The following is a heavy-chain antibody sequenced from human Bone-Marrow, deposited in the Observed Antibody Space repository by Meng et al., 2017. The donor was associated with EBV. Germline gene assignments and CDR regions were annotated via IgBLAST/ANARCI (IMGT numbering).Heavy chain of an antibody. CDR3: ARGSGRWTFDY. D-gene: IGHD1-26*01. Sequence: QVQLVESGGGLVKPGGSLRLSCAASGFIFSDSYMTWIRQTPGKGLEWISYISNSGTTIKYADSVKGRFTISRDNAKNSLYLQLNSLRVDDTAVYYCARGSGRWTFDYWGQGTLVTVSS. V-gene: IGHV3-11*01. CDR1: GFIFSDSY. CDR2: ISNSGTTI. J-gene: IGHJ4*02.